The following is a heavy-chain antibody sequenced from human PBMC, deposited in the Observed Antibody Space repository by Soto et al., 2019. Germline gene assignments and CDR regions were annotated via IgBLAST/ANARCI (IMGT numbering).Heavy chain of an antibody. D-gene: IGHD4-17*01. CDR1: GFIFSTYA. CDR3: AHPRGYGVFDAVDI. J-gene: IGHJ3*02. CDR2: INNNGGST. V-gene: IGHV3-23*01. Sequence: LRLSCSASGFIFSTYAMNWVRQAPGKGLEWVSAINNNGGSTYYAESVRGRFTISRDNSINTLYLQMSSLRSDDTAVYYCAHPRGYGVFDAVDIWGQGTMVTV.